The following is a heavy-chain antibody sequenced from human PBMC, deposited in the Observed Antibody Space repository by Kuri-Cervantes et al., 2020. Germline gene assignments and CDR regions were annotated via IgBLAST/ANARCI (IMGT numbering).Heavy chain of an antibody. V-gene: IGHV3-43*01. CDR1: GFTFHNYT. J-gene: IGHJ4*02. CDR2: ITWDGGST. Sequence: GGSLRLSCAASGFTFHNYTMHWVRQVPGKGLQWVSLITWDGGSTFYADSVKGRFTISKDNSKNSLYLQLNTLRTEDTAFYYCARDGFDLWGQGILVTVSS. CDR3: ARDGFDL.